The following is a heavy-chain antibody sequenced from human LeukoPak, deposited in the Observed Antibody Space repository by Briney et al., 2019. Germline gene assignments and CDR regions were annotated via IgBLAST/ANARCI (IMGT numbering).Heavy chain of an antibody. Sequence: PETLSLTCTVSGGSVSSDSYYWSWIRQPPGTGLEWIGYIYYSGSTNYNPSLKSRATISVDTSRNQFSLKLSSVTAADTAVYYCARGYYYDSSGYPTMGYWGQGTLVTVSS. D-gene: IGHD3-22*01. CDR3: ARGYYYDSSGYPTMGY. CDR1: GGSVSSDSYY. CDR2: IYYSGST. V-gene: IGHV4-61*01. J-gene: IGHJ4*02.